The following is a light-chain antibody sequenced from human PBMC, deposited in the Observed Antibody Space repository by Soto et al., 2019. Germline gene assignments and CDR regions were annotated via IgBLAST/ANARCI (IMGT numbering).Light chain of an antibody. J-gene: IGLJ1*01. CDR1: RCNIGSNT. CDR3: AAWDDSLNGHYV. V-gene: IGLV1-44*01. Sequence: QSVLTQPPSASGTPGQRGTISCSGCRCNIGSNTVNWDQQLAGTAPKLLSYSNNQRPSRVPHRFYGSKSGASASLAISGLQSEDEADYYCAAWDDSLNGHYVFGTGTKVTVL. CDR2: SNN.